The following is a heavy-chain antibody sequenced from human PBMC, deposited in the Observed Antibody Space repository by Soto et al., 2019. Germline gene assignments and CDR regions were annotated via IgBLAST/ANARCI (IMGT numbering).Heavy chain of an antibody. Sequence: ASVKVSCKASGYTFTSDGITWVRQAPGQGLEWIGWLNAHNGNTNYEQKLQDRLTLTADTSPATVYMELRNLRSDDTAVYYCARFRAGAAFDYWGHGTLVTSPQ. D-gene: IGHD6-25*01. J-gene: IGHJ4*01. CDR1: GYTFTSDG. CDR2: LNAHNGNT. V-gene: IGHV1-18*01. CDR3: ARFRAGAAFDY.